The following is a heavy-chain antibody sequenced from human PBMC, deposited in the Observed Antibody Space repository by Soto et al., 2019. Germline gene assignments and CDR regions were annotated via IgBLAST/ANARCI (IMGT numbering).Heavy chain of an antibody. J-gene: IGHJ6*02. CDR3: ARDHKWDGMDV. D-gene: IGHD1-26*01. Sequence: SETLSLTCSVSGGSFSSDRFIWSWVRQFPGKGLEWIGYIYYSWNSYYNPSLRSRVIMSVDTSKNQFSLKLSSVTTAETAVYYCARDHKWDGMDVWGQGTTVTVSS. CDR2: IYYSWNS. V-gene: IGHV4-31*03. CDR1: GGSFSSDRFI.